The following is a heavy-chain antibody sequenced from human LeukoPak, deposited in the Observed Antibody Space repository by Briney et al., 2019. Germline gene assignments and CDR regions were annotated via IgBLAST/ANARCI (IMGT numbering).Heavy chain of an antibody. V-gene: IGHV4-4*07. CDR3: ARDVKDSSTTYYYYYYMDV. CDR1: GGSISSYY. Sequence: SETLSLTCAVYGGSISSYYWSWIRQPAGKGLEWIGHIYTSGSTNYNPSLKSRVTMSVDTSKNQFSLKLSSVTAADTAVYYCARDVKDSSTTYYYYYYMDVWGKGTTVTVSS. CDR2: IYTSGST. D-gene: IGHD6-6*01. J-gene: IGHJ6*03.